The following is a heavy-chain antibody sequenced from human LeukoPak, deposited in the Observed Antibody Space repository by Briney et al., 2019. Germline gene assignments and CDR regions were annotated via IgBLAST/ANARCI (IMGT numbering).Heavy chain of an antibody. CDR3: GTLLSNGPFDY. CDR1: GYTFTGYY. CDR2: IYPNSGAT. V-gene: IGHV1-2*02. Sequence: ASLKVSCKASGYTFTGYYMHWVRQAPGQGREWIGWIYPNSGATKYAQKFQGRVTMTRDTSISTAYMELSRLRSDDTAVYYCGTLLSNGPFDYWGQGSLVTVSS. J-gene: IGHJ4*02.